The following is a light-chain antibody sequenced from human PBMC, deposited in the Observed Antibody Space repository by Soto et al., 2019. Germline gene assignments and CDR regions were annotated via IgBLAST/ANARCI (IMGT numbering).Light chain of an antibody. CDR3: SPYTSSSTYV. CDR2: DVR. V-gene: IGLV2-14*03. J-gene: IGLJ1*01. CDR1: SSDVGYYNY. Sequence: QSVLTQPASVSGSPGQSITISCTGTSSDVGYYNYVSWYQQHPGKAPKLMIYDVRNRPSGVSNRFSGSKSGNTASLTISGLQAEDEADYYCSPYTSSSTYVFGTGTKVTVL.